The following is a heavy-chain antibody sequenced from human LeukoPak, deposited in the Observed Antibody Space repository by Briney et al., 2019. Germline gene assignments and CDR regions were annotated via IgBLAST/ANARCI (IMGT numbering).Heavy chain of an antibody. CDR3: ARDRSSYAKGHYDY. CDR2: IYTSGST. D-gene: IGHD6-6*01. CDR1: GGSISSYY. Sequence: SETLSLTCTVSGGSISSYYWSWIRQPAGKGLEWIGRIYTSGSTNYNPSLKSRVSIVLDTSKNQFSLKVTSVTAADTAVYYCARDRSSYAKGHYDYWGQGTLVTVSS. V-gene: IGHV4-4*07. J-gene: IGHJ4*01.